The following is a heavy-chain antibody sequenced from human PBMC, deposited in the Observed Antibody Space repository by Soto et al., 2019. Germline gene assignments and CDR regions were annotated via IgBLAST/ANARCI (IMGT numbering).Heavy chain of an antibody. CDR1: GFTFSSYA. CDR3: AVSAYYYYGMDV. J-gene: IGHJ6*02. V-gene: IGHV3-23*01. Sequence: EVQLLESGGGLVQPGGSLRLSCAASGFTFSSYAMSWVRQAPGKGLEWVSAISGSGGSTYYADSVKGRFTISRDNSKNTLYLQMNSLRAEDTAGYYCAVSAYYYYGMDVWGQGTTVTVSS. CDR2: ISGSGGST.